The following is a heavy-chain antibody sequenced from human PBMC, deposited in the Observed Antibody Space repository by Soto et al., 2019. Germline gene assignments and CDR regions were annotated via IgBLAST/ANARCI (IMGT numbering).Heavy chain of an antibody. V-gene: IGHV4-39*01. Sequence: LETLFLTRAVSGGPITSRAYPWGWVRQPPGKTLEWIGTIYYHGNTYSNPPLKSRVTISVDTSNNQLSLKLRSVTAADTAVYYCASVRGQYYYGMDVWGQGTTVTSP. CDR2: IYYHGNT. CDR3: ASVRGQYYYGMDV. CDR1: GGPITSRAYP. J-gene: IGHJ6*02. D-gene: IGHD3-10*02.